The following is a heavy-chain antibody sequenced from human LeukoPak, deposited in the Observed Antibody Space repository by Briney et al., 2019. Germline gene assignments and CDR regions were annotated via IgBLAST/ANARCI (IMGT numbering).Heavy chain of an antibody. CDR3: ARSPVLRYFDWLFTGWFDP. J-gene: IGHJ5*02. CDR2: INPNSGDT. D-gene: IGHD3-9*01. Sequence: ASVKVSCKASGYTFTGYYLHWVRQAPGQGPEWMGWINPNSGDTKYVQKFQGRVIMTSHTSISTAYMELSRLRSDDTAVYYCARSPVLRYFDWLFTGWFDPWGEETLVTVSS. CDR1: GYTFTGYY. V-gene: IGHV1-2*02.